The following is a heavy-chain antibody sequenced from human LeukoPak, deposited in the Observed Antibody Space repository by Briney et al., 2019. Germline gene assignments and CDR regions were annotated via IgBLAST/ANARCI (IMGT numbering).Heavy chain of an antibody. J-gene: IGHJ6*02. V-gene: IGHV3-23*01. CDR1: GFTFSSYA. D-gene: IGHD6-6*01. CDR3: AKDKGTSIAPDV. Sequence: SGGSLRLSCPASGFTFSSYAMSWVRQAPGKGLEWVSAISGSGGSTYYADSVKGRFTISRDNSKNTLYLQMNSLRAEDTAVYYCAKDKGTSIAPDVWGQGTTVTVSS. CDR2: ISGSGGST.